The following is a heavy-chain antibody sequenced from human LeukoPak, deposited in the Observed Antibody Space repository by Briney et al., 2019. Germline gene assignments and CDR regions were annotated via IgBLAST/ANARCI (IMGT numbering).Heavy chain of an antibody. J-gene: IGHJ4*02. D-gene: IGHD3-22*01. V-gene: IGHV3-7*03. CDR2: IKEDGREK. Sequence: GGSLRLSCAASGFTFSRYWMSWVRQAPGEGLEWVANIKEDGREKYYVDSVKGRFTISRDNAKSSVYLQMNTLRAEDTAVYYCATSADSSGNDWGQGTLVTVSS. CDR1: GFTFSRYW. CDR3: ATSADSSGND.